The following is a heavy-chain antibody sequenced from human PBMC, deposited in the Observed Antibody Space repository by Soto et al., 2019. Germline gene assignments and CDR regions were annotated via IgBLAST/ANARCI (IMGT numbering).Heavy chain of an antibody. CDR3: ARAVLDFCSGYSHYYCYHGMDV. D-gene: IGHD3-3*01. Sequence: SVKVSCKASGGTFSSYAISWVRQAPGQGLEWMGGIIPIFGTANYAQKFQGRVTITADESTSTAYMELSSLRSEDTAVYYCARAVLDFCSGYSHYYCYHGMDVWGQGTTVTVSS. CDR2: IIPIFGTA. V-gene: IGHV1-69*13. J-gene: IGHJ6*02. CDR1: GGTFSSYA.